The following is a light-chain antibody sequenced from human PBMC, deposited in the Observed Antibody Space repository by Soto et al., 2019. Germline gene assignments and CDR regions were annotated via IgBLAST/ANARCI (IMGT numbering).Light chain of an antibody. Sequence: QAASVSGSPGQSITISCTGTSSDITYYNYVSWYQQLPGKAPKLMIYDVSNRPSGVSNRFSGSKSGNTASLTISGLQADDEAYYYCSSFTTGTAFVLFGGGTKLTV. CDR3: SSFTTGTAFVL. V-gene: IGLV2-14*03. CDR1: SSDITYYNY. J-gene: IGLJ2*01. CDR2: DVS.